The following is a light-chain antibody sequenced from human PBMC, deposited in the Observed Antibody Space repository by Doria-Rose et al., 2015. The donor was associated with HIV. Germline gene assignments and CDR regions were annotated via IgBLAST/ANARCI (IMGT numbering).Light chain of an antibody. J-gene: IGKJ3*01. CDR3: QQYYDTPS. CDR1: QSLLYTSKNY. Sequence: EIVMTQSPESLGMSLGERATLNCKSNQSLLYTSKNYLAWYQQKPGQPPKLLIYWASTRQSGVPARSSGSGSGTDFTLTISSLEAEDVAVYYCQQYYDTPSFGPGTTVDIK. CDR2: WAS. V-gene: IGKV4-1*01.